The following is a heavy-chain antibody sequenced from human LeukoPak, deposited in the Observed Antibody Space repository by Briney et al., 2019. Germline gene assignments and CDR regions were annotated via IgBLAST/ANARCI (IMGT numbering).Heavy chain of an antibody. J-gene: IGHJ3*02. CDR1: RGTISSYY. CDR2: IYYSAST. D-gene: IGHD3-22*01. V-gene: IGHV4-59*12. Sequence: WETLSLTCTVTRGTISSYYWSWIRQPPWKGRDGVGYIYYSASTNSNPSLNSRVTISVDTSKNQFSLKLSSVTAADTAVYYCARETPLYSYYFDSSGAFDIWGQGTMVTVSS. CDR3: ARETPLYSYYFDSSGAFDI.